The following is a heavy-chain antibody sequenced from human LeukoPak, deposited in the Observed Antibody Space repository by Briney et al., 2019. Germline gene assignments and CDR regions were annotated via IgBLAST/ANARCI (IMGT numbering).Heavy chain of an antibody. CDR3: AREAVVVAATYDY. CDR1: GFTFSSYI. V-gene: IGHV3-21*01. Sequence: GGSLRLSCAASGFTFSSYIMNWVRQAPGKGLEWVSSISSSSSYIYYADSVKGRFTISRDNAKNSLYLQMNSLRAEDTAVYYCAREAVVVAATYDYWGQGTLVTVSS. CDR2: ISSSSSYI. D-gene: IGHD2-15*01. J-gene: IGHJ4*02.